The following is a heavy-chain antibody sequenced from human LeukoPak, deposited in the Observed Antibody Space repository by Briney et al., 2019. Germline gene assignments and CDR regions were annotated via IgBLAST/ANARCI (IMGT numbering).Heavy chain of an antibody. CDR3: AREGDGGFDY. V-gene: IGHV3-66*02. J-gene: IGHJ4*02. Sequence: GGSLRLPCVASGFTFSSYWMHWVRQAPGKGLEWVSVIYSGGSTYYADSVKGRFTISRDNSKNTLYLQMNSLRAEDTAVYYCAREGDGGFDYWGQGTLVTVSS. CDR2: IYSGGST. CDR1: GFTFSSYW. D-gene: IGHD3-10*01.